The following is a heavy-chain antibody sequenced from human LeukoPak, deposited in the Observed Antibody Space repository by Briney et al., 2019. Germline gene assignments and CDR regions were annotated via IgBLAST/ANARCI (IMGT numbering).Heavy chain of an antibody. Sequence: GGSLTLPCAASGFTLSSYTMSWVRQAPGQGLEWVSVISDSGDYTSYADSVRGRLTISRDNSRNTLYLQMISLRPEDTAVYYCAEDDCIRRYCTYGVCSLFAYWGQGTLVTVSS. CDR3: AEDDCIRRYCTYGVCSLFAY. J-gene: IGHJ4*02. V-gene: IGHV3-23*01. CDR2: ISDSGDYT. CDR1: GFTLSSYT. D-gene: IGHD2-8*01.